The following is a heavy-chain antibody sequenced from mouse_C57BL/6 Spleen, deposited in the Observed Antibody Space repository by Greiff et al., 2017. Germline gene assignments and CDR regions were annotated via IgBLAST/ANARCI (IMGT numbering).Heavy chain of an antibody. CDR3: AREPYYYGSSYDYFDY. CDR1: GFTFSSYA. V-gene: IGHV5-4*01. J-gene: IGHJ2*01. D-gene: IGHD1-1*01. CDR2: ISDGGSYT. Sequence: DVHLVESGGGLVKPGGSLKLSCAASGFTFSSYAMSWVRQTPEKRLEWVATISDGGSYTYYPDNVKGRFTISRDNAKNNLYLQMSHLKSEDTAMYYCAREPYYYGSSYDYFDYWGQGTTLTVSS.